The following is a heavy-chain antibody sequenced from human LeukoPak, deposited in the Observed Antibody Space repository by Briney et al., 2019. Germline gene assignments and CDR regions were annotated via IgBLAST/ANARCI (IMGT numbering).Heavy chain of an antibody. CDR1: GFTFSSYS. J-gene: IGHJ4*02. V-gene: IGHV3-30*04. Sequence: GGSLRLSCAASGFTFSSYSLHWVRQAPGKGLEWLAVIWYDGRNEYYADSVKGRFTISRDNFKNTLYLQMNSLRVEDTAVYYCARRYSGDSPLDYWGQGTLVTVSS. CDR2: IWYDGRNE. CDR3: ARRYSGDSPLDY. D-gene: IGHD4-17*01.